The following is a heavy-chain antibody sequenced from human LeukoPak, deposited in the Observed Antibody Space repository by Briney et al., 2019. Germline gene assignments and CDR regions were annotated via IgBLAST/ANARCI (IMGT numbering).Heavy chain of an antibody. D-gene: IGHD5-24*01. CDR1: GFTFSSYS. CDR3: ATEGEMATTHPFDY. CDR2: ISSSSSYI. Sequence: GGSLRLSCAASGFTFSSYSMNWVRQAPGKGLEWVSSISSSSSYIYYADSVKGRFTISRDNAKNSLYLQMNSLRAEDTAAYYCATEGEMATTHPFDYWGQGTLVTVSS. J-gene: IGHJ4*02. V-gene: IGHV3-21*01.